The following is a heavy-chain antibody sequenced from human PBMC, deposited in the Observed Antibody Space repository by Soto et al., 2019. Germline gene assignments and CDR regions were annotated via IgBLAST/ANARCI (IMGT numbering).Heavy chain of an antibody. CDR3: ARQYPKGVLRYFDWPSVWFDP. D-gene: IGHD3-9*01. J-gene: IGHJ5*02. V-gene: IGHV3-30-3*01. CDR1: GFTFSSYA. Sequence: GGSLRLSCAASGFTFSSYAMHWVCQAPGKGLEWVAVISYDGSNKYYADSVKGRFTISRDNSKNTLYLQMNSLRAEDTAVYYCARQYPKGVLRYFDWPSVWFDPWGQGTLVTVSS. CDR2: ISYDGSNK.